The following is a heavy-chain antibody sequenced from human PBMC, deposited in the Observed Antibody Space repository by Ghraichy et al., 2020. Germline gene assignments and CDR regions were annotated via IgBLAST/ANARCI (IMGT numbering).Heavy chain of an antibody. CDR3: TRGRAGETFDF. J-gene: IGHJ4*02. CDR1: GGSISSYY. CDR2: IYYSGST. V-gene: IGHV4-59*01. D-gene: IGHD3-10*01. Sequence: SQTLSLTCTVSGGSISSYYWTWIRQPPGKGLEWIGYIYYSGSTNYSPSLNSRVTISVETSKNQVSLKLSSVTAPDTAVFYCTRGRAGETFDFLGQGTLVTVSS.